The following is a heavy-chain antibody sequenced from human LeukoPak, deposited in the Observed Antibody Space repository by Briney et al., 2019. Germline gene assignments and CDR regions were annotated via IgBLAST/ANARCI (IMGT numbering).Heavy chain of an antibody. CDR1: GFTFSSYG. D-gene: IGHD3-22*01. CDR3: AKDRAGYYDSSGGGV. J-gene: IGHJ4*02. CDR2: IRYDGSNK. V-gene: IGHV3-30*02. Sequence: GGSLRLSCAASGFTFSSYGMHWVRQAPGKGLEWVAFIRYDGSNKYYADSVKGRFTISRDNSKNTLYLQMNSLRAEDTAVYYCAKDRAGYYDSSGGGVWGQGTLVTVSS.